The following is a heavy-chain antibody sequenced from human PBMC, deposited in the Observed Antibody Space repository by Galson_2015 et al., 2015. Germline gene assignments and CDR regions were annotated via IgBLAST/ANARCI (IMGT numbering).Heavy chain of an antibody. CDR2: ISSSGDNT. CDR1: GFTFSSYA. Sequence: SLRLSCAASGFTFSSYAMSWVRQTPGKGLEWVSGISSSGDNTYYTDSVQGRFSISRDNSRNTLYLQLNSLRAEDTAVYYCAKDRRRGSNWYANGFDIWGQGTMVTVSS. V-gene: IGHV3-23*01. D-gene: IGHD6-13*01. CDR3: AKDRRRGSNWYANGFDI. J-gene: IGHJ3*02.